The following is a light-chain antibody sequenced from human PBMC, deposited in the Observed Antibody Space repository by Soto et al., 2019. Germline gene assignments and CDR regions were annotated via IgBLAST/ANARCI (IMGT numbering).Light chain of an antibody. CDR1: QSVSSD. J-gene: IGKJ1*01. Sequence: EILMTQSPATLSVSPGERVTLSCRASQSVSSDLAWYHQKPGQAPRLLIYGASTRATGIPARFSGSGSGTEFTLTISSLEPEDVAVYYCQQRGNRPPWTFGQGTKVDIK. CDR2: GAS. V-gene: IGKV3-15*01. CDR3: QQRGNRPPWT.